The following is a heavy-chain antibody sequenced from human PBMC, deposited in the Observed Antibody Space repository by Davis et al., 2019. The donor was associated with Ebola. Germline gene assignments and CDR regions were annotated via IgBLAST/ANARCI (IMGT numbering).Heavy chain of an antibody. Sequence: PGGSLRLSCAASGFTFSSYAMSWVRQAPGKGLEWVSGISGSGDSTYDAESAKGRFTISRDNSKNTLYLQMNSLRAEDTAVFYCAKRATVKVAGANYYNAMDVWGKGTTVTVSS. J-gene: IGHJ6*04. CDR1: GFTFSSYA. D-gene: IGHD6-19*01. CDR2: ISGSGDST. V-gene: IGHV3-23*01. CDR3: AKRATVKVAGANYYNAMDV.